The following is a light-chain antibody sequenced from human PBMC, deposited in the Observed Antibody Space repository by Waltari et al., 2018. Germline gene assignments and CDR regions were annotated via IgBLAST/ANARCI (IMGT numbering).Light chain of an antibody. Sequence: QSVLTQPPSVSGAPGQRVTISCSGGSSNIGSNTVNWYQQLPGTAPKLLLYSINQRPSGFPDRFSGSKSGTSASLAISGLQSEDESDYYCATWDVSLNGLVFGGGTKLTVL. V-gene: IGLV1-44*01. CDR1: SSNIGSNT. CDR2: SIN. CDR3: ATWDVSLNGLV. J-gene: IGLJ2*01.